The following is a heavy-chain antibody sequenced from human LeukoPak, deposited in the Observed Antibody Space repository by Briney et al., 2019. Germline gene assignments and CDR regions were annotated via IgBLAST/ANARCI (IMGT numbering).Heavy chain of an antibody. J-gene: IGHJ4*02. CDR3: ARDHDFWSGYYGKYFDY. CDR1: GYTFTSYG. CDR2: IGAYNGNT. V-gene: IGHV1-18*01. D-gene: IGHD3-3*01. Sequence: ASVKVSCKASGYTFTSYGISWVRQAPGQGLEWMGWIGAYNGNTNYAQKLQGRVTMTTDTSTSTAYMELRSLRSDDTAVYYCARDHDFWSGYYGKYFDYWGQGTLVTVSS.